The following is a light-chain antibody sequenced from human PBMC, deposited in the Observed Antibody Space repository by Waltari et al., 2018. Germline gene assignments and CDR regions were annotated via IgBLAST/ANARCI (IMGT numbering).Light chain of an antibody. CDR2: NSS. CDR3: QQRNTWPPYT. J-gene: IGKJ2*01. V-gene: IGKV3-11*01. Sequence: DIVLTQSPVTLSLSPGERATLFCGASQNVDTYLAWYQQKPGQAPRLLIYNSSDRASVVPARFSGGGSGTDFTLTISSVEPEDIAIYYCQQRNTWPPYTFGQGTKLELK. CDR1: QNVDTY.